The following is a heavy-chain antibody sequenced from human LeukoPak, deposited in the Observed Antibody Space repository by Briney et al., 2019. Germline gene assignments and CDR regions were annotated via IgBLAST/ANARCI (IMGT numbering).Heavy chain of an antibody. V-gene: IGHV4-4*02. CDR3: AGLVGRYSSGLYYYYFDY. D-gene: IGHD3-22*01. CDR2: MYLSGTT. CDR1: GDSINSPDL. J-gene: IGHJ4*02. Sequence: AETLSLTCTVSGDSINSPDLWSWVRQPPGKGLEWIGEMYLSGTTHSNPSVKSRVTISIDKSKNQFFLNLSSVTAADTAVYYCAGLVGRYSSGLYYYYFDYWGQGTLVTVSS.